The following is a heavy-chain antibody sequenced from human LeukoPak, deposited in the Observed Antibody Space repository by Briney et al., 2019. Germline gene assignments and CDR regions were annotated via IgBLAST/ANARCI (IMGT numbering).Heavy chain of an antibody. CDR3: TTVNAKLLLWFGELDNNDY. Sequence: PGGSLRLSCAASGFTFSNAWMSWVRQAPGKGLEWVGRIKSKTDGGTTDYAAPVKGRFTISRDDSKNTLYLQMNSLKTEDTAVYYCTTVNAKLLLWFGELDNNDYWGQGTLVTVSS. D-gene: IGHD3-10*01. CDR1: GFTFSNAW. CDR2: IKSKTDGGTT. V-gene: IGHV3-15*01. J-gene: IGHJ4*02.